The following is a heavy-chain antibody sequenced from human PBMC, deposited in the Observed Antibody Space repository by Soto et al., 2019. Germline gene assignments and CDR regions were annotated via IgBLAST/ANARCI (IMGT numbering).Heavy chain of an antibody. CDR1: GGSFSGYY. CDR3: ARKTYGPFDP. CDR2: INHSGST. V-gene: IGHV4-34*01. D-gene: IGHD3-10*01. Sequence: QVQLQQWGAGLLKPSETLSLTCAVYGGSFSGYYWSWIRQPPGKGLEWIGEINHSGSTNYNPSLKSRVTISVDTSKNQFSLKLSSVTAADTAVYYCARKTYGPFDPWGQGTLVTVSS. J-gene: IGHJ5*02.